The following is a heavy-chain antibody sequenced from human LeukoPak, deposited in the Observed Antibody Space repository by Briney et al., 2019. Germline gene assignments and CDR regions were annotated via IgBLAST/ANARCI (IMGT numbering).Heavy chain of an antibody. CDR3: ARDVGYSSSWSYFDY. CDR1: GYTFTSYY. Sequence: ASVKVSCKASGYTFTSYYMHWVRQAPGQGLEWMGIINPSGGSTSYAQKFQGRATMTRDMSTSTVYMELSSLRSEDTAVYYCARDVGYSSSWSYFDYWGQGTLVTVSS. D-gene: IGHD6-13*01. CDR2: INPSGGST. V-gene: IGHV1-46*01. J-gene: IGHJ4*02.